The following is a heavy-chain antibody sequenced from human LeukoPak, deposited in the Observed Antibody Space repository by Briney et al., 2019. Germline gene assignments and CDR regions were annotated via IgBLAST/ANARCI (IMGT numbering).Heavy chain of an antibody. V-gene: IGHV1-18*01. J-gene: IGHJ6*02. CDR2: ISAYNGNT. CDR1: GYTFTSYG. Sequence: GASVKVSCKASGYTFTSYGISWVRQAPGQGLEWMGWISAYNGNTNYAQKLQGRVTMTTDTSTSTAYMELRSLRSDDTAVYYCARDRDYSSSWYSGLYYYYYGMDVWGQGTTVTVSS. D-gene: IGHD6-13*01. CDR3: ARDRDYSSSWYSGLYYYYYGMDV.